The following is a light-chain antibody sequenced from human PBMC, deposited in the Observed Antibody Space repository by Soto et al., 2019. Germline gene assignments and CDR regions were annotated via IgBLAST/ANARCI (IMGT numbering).Light chain of an antibody. CDR3: QSYESSSLSGFV. CDR1: SSNIGGTNY. J-gene: IGLJ1*01. Sequence: QSVLTQPPSASGTPGQKVFISCSGSSSNIGGTNYAYWYQQLPGAAPKLLMHSNNLRPSGVPERISGSKFGTAASLAISGLRSEDEAVYYCQSYESSSLSGFVFGSGTKLTVL. V-gene: IGLV1-47*02. CDR2: SNN.